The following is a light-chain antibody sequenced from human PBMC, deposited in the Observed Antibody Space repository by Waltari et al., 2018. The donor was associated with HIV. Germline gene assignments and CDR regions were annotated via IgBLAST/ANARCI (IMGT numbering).Light chain of an antibody. CDR2: EVS. V-gene: IGLV2-23*02. CDR3: CAYAGSTTYVI. Sequence: QSALTQPASVSGSPGQSITISCPGTSSDVGGYNLVSWYQQHPGKAPKLMIYEVSKRPSGVSNRFAGSKSGNTASRTISGLQAEDEADYYCCAYAGSTTYVIFGGGTKLTVL. J-gene: IGLJ2*01. CDR1: SSDVGGYNL.